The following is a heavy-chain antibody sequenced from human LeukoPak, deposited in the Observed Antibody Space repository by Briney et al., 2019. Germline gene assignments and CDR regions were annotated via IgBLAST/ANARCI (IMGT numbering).Heavy chain of an antibody. J-gene: IGHJ4*02. CDR3: APPKYYYDSSGYYSLSYFDY. CDR1: GGTFSSYA. V-gene: IGHV1-69*04. D-gene: IGHD3-22*01. CDR2: IIPILGIA. Sequence: SVKVSCKASGGTFSSYAISWVRQAPGQGLEWMGRIIPILGIANYAQKFQGRVTITADKSTSTAYMELSSLRSEDTAVYYCAPPKYYYDSSGYYSLSYFDYWGQGTLVTVSS.